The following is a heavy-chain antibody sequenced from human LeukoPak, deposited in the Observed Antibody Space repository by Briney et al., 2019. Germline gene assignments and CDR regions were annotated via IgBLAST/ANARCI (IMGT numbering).Heavy chain of an antibody. J-gene: IGHJ4*02. V-gene: IGHV3-23*01. CDR3: AKTRPLDSSSWSHGDY. Sequence: GGSLRLSCAASGFTFSSYAMTWVRQAPGKGLEWVSAISGSGDSTYYGDSVKGRFTISRDNSKNTLYLQMNSLRAEDTAVYYCAKTRPLDSSSWSHGDYWGQGTLVTVSS. CDR1: GFTFSSYA. D-gene: IGHD6-13*01. CDR2: ISGSGDST.